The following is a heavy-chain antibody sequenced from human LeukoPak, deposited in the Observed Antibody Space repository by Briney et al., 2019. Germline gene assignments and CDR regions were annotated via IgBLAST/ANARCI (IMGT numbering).Heavy chain of an antibody. CDR2: IYYSGST. CDR1: GVSISSYY. V-gene: IGHV4-59*01. J-gene: IGHJ5*02. CDR3: ARDGAAAGPFPNWFDP. D-gene: IGHD6-13*01. Sequence: PETLSLTCTVSGVSISSYYWSWVRQPPGKGLEWIGYIYYSGSTNYNPSLKSRVTISVDTSKNQFSLKLSSVTAADTAVYYCARDGAAAGPFPNWFDPWGQGTLVTVSS.